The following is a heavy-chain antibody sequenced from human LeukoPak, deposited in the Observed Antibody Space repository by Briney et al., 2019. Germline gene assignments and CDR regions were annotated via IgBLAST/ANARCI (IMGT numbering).Heavy chain of an antibody. CDR1: GFTFDDYA. CDR3: ARGYAVH. Sequence: GGSLRLSCAASGFTFDDYAMHWVRQAPGKGLEWVSGISWNSGSIGYAHSVKGRFTISRDNAKNSLYLQMNSLRAEDTAVYYCARGYAVHWGQGTLVTVSS. CDR2: ISWNSGSI. V-gene: IGHV3-9*01. D-gene: IGHD5-12*01. J-gene: IGHJ4*02.